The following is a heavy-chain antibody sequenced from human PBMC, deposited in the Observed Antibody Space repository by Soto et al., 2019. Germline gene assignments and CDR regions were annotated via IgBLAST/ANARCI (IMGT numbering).Heavy chain of an antibody. Sequence: ASVKVSCKASGYTFTGYYMYWVRQAPGQGLEWMGWINPNSGGTNYAQKFQGRVTMTRDTSISTAYMELSRLRSDDTAVYYCARESSIAARRRRNWFDPWGQGTLVTVSS. D-gene: IGHD6-6*01. V-gene: IGHV1-2*02. CDR3: ARESSIAARRRRNWFDP. J-gene: IGHJ5*02. CDR1: GYTFTGYY. CDR2: INPNSGGT.